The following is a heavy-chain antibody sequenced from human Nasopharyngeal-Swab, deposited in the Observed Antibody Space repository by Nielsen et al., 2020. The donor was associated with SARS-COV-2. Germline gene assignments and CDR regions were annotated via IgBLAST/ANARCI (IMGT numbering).Heavy chain of an antibody. V-gene: IGHV3-74*03. CDR1: AYNFSDYW. CDR3: ATDKFYNAYD. J-gene: IGHJ4*02. D-gene: IGHD3-10*01. CDR2: IKSDGISI. Sequence: ASLKISCVASAYNFSDYWMHWFRQAPGKGLVLVSRIKSDGISITYADSVKGRFTISRDDAKKTLYLQMNSLRAEDTAVYYCATDKFYNAYDWGQGTLVTVSS.